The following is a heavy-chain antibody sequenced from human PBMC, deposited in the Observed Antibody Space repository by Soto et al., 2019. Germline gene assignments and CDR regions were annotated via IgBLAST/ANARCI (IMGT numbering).Heavy chain of an antibody. CDR1: GCSLTSYY. CDR2: VYYSGST. V-gene: IGHV4-59*08. CDR3: ARHSYYSNPLRFDP. Sequence: PSETLSLTCTVSGCSLTSYYLTWIRQPPGKGLEWIGCVYYSGSTNYNPSLKSRVTISVDTSKNQFSLRLSSVTAAETAVYYCARHSYYSNPLRFDPWGQGTLVTVSS. J-gene: IGHJ5*02. D-gene: IGHD4-4*01.